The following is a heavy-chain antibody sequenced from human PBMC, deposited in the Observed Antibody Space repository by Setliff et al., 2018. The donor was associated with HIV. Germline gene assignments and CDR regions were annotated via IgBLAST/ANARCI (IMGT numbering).Heavy chain of an antibody. V-gene: IGHV3-66*02. CDR2: IYSGGST. CDR1: GFTVSSNY. CDR3: ARDQWGYSYGYYYYYYMDV. D-gene: IGHD5-18*01. Sequence: GGSLRLSCAASGFTVSSNYMSWVRQAPGKGLEWVSVIYSGGSTYYADSVKGRFTISRDNSKNTLYLQMNSLRAEDTAVYYCARDQWGYSYGYYYYYYMDVWGKVTTVTVSS. J-gene: IGHJ6*03.